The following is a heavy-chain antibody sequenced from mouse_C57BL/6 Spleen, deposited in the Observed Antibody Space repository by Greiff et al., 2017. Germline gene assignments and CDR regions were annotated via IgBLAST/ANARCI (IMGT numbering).Heavy chain of an antibody. V-gene: IGHV1-81*01. CDR2: IYPRSGNT. CDR3: ARRETAQATSPDY. Sequence: VQLQQSGAELARPGASVKLSCKASGYTFTSYGISWVKQRTGQGLEWIGEIYPRSGNTYYNEKFKGKATLTADKSSSTAYMALRSLTSEDSAVYFCARRETAQATSPDYWGQGTTLTVSS. CDR1: GYTFTSYG. D-gene: IGHD3-2*02. J-gene: IGHJ2*01.